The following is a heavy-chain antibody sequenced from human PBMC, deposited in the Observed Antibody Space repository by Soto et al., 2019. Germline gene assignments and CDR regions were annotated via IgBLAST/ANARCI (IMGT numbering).Heavy chain of an antibody. D-gene: IGHD2-15*01. CDR2: IIPIFGTA. CDR3: TMNPGYCSGGSCYRFYFDY. Sequence: SVKVSCKASGGTFSSYAISWVRQAPGQGLEWMGGIIPIFGTANYAQKFQGRVTITADESTSTAYMELSSLRSEDTAVYYCTMNPGYCSGGSCYRFYFDYWGQGTLVTVSS. J-gene: IGHJ4*02. CDR1: GGTFSSYA. V-gene: IGHV1-69*13.